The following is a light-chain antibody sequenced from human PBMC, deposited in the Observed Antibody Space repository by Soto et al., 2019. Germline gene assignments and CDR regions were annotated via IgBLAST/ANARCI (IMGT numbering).Light chain of an antibody. Sequence: QSALTQPPSASGSPGQSVTISCTGTSSDVGGYNYVSWYQQYPGKAPKLMIYEVSKRPSGVPDRFSGSKSGNTASLTVSGRQAEDEDDYYCSSYGGRNNLLFGGGTKLTVL. CDR3: SSYGGRNNLL. CDR1: SSDVGGYNY. V-gene: IGLV2-8*01. J-gene: IGLJ2*01. CDR2: EVS.